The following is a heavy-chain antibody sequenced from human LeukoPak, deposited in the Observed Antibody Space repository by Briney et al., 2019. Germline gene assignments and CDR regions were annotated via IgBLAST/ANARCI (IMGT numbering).Heavy chain of an antibody. J-gene: IGHJ6*02. V-gene: IGHV1-69*04. CDR3: ARDREAYCGGDSYSTLYYYYYGMDV. CDR1: GGTFSSYA. Sequence: ASVKVSCKASGGTFSSYAISWVRQAPGQGLEWMGRIIPILGIANYAQKFQGRVTITADKSTSTAYMELSSLRSEDTAVYYCARDREAYCGGDSYSTLYYYYYGMDVWGQGTTVTVSS. CDR2: IIPILGIA. D-gene: IGHD2-21*02.